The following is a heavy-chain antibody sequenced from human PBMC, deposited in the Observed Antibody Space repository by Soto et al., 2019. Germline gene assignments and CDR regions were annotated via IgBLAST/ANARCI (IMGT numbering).Heavy chain of an antibody. CDR2: FSGRDDTT. V-gene: IGHV3-23*01. D-gene: IGHD1-26*01. J-gene: IGHJ5*02. Sequence: VQLSEAGGGLVQPGGSLRLSCAASGFTFSSYTMSWVRQAPGKGLEWVSSFSGRDDTTYYADSVKGRFTISRDNSKNTLYLHMNSLRVEDTALYFCVRTIVGATKGGWFDPWGQGALVTVSS. CDR3: VRTIVGATKGGWFDP. CDR1: GFTFSSYT.